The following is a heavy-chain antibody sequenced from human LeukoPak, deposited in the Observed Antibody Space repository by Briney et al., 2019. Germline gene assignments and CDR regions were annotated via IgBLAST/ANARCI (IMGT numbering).Heavy chain of an antibody. CDR2: ISSSSSYI. V-gene: IGHV3-21*01. Sequence: GGSLRPSCAASGFTFSSYSMNCVRQAPGKGLEWGSSISSSSSYIYYADSVKGRFTISRDDAKNSLYLQMNSLRAEDTAVYYCARDTIVVVPAAIDGQIYYYYYMDVWGKGTTVTVSS. D-gene: IGHD2-2*02. J-gene: IGHJ6*03. CDR1: GFTFSSYS. CDR3: ARDTIVVVPAAIDGQIYYYYYMDV.